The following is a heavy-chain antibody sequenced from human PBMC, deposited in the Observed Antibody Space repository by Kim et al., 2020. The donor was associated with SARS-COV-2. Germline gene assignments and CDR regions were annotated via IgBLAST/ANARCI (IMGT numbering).Heavy chain of an antibody. CDR2: IWYDGSNK. D-gene: IGHD6-13*01. Sequence: GGSLRLSCAASGFTFSSYGMHWVRQAPGKGLEWVAVIWYDGSNKYYADSVKGRFTISRDNSKNTLYLQMNSLRAEDTAVYYCARRHSSSWSWERGVDYWGQGTLVTVSS. CDR1: GFTFSSYG. V-gene: IGHV3-33*01. J-gene: IGHJ4*02. CDR3: ARRHSSSWSWERGVDY.